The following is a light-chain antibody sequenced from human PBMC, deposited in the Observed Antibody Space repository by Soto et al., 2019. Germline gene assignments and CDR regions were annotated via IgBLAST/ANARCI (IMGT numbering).Light chain of an antibody. Sequence: DIQMTQSPSSVSASVGDRVTITCRASQGISSWLAWYQQKPGKAPKLLIYAASRLQSGLPSRFNGSASGTDVTLTISSLQPVDFATYYCQQANSFPPFTFGRRTTVDIK. CDR1: QGISSW. J-gene: IGKJ3*01. V-gene: IGKV1D-12*01. CDR2: AAS. CDR3: QQANSFPPFT.